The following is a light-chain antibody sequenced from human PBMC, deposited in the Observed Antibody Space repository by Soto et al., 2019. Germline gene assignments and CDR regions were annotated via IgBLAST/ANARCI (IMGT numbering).Light chain of an antibody. CDR3: QQSYCSPPT. Sequence: DIQMTQSPSSVSASVGDIVTITCRASQGIRSWLAWYQQKPGKAPKLLIFPASSLQSGVPSRFSGSRSGPDFTLTISSLQPEDFATYYCQQSYCSPPTFGQGAKVDIK. CDR1: QGIRSW. J-gene: IGKJ1*01. V-gene: IGKV1-12*01. CDR2: PAS.